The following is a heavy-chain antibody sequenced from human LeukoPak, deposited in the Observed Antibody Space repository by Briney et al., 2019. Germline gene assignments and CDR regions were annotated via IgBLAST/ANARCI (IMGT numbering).Heavy chain of an antibody. D-gene: IGHD3-22*01. Sequence: SETLSLTCTVSGGPISSYYWSWIRQPAGKGLEWIGRIYTSGSTNYNPSLTSRVTMSVDTSKNQFSLKLSSVTAADTAVYYCARGPDYYDSSGYDAFDIWGQGTMVTVSS. CDR3: ARGPDYYDSSGYDAFDI. CDR2: IYTSGST. CDR1: GGPISSYY. V-gene: IGHV4-4*07. J-gene: IGHJ3*02.